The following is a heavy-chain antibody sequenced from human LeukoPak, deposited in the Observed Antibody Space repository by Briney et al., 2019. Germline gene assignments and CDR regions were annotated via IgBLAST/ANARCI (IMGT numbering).Heavy chain of an antibody. J-gene: IGHJ4*02. CDR3: ARGTSVTSNDY. Sequence: SETLSLTCAVSGGSISRGGYSWSWIRQPPGKGLEWIGYFYYSGSTNYNPSLKSRVTISVDTSKNQFSLKLSSVTAADTAVYYCARGTSVTSNDYWGQGTLVTVSS. CDR1: GGSISRGGYS. D-gene: IGHD4-17*01. V-gene: IGHV4-61*08. CDR2: FYYSGST.